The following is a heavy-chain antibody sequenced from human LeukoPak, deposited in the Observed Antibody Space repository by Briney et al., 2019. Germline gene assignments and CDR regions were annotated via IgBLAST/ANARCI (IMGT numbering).Heavy chain of an antibody. D-gene: IGHD6-13*01. Sequence: ASVKVSCKASGYTFTGYYMHWVRQAPGQGLEWMGWINPNSGGTNYAQKFQGRVTMTRDTSISTAYMELSRLRSDDTAVYYCARASGIAAARYYFDYWGQGTLVTVSS. CDR2: INPNSGGT. CDR1: GYTFTGYY. J-gene: IGHJ4*02. CDR3: ARASGIAAARYYFDY. V-gene: IGHV1-2*02.